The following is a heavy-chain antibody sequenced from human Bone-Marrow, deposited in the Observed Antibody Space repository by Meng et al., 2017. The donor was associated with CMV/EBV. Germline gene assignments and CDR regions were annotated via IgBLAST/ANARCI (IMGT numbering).Heavy chain of an antibody. J-gene: IGHJ2*01. CDR1: GYIFTNYW. CDR2: IYPGDSDN. D-gene: IGHD4-11*01. CDR3: ARRQSSSWHFDL. V-gene: IGHV5-51*01. Sequence: KVSCKGSGYIFTNYWIAWVRQVPGKGLEWMGIIYPGDSDNRYSPAFQGQVTISVDKSINTAFLQWSSLKASDSAMYYCARRQSSSWHFDLWGRGTLVTVSS.